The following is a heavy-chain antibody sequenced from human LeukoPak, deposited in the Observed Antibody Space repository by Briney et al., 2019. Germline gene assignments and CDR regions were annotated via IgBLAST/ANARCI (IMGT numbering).Heavy chain of an antibody. CDR3: ARGYSYGYIDY. Sequence: GASVKVSCKASGGTFSSYAISWVRQAPGQGLEWMGRIIPIFGIANYAQKFQGRVTMTRNTSISTAYMELSSLRSEDTAVYYCARGYSYGYIDYWGQGTLVTVSS. V-gene: IGHV1-69*04. J-gene: IGHJ4*02. D-gene: IGHD5-18*01. CDR2: IIPIFGIA. CDR1: GGTFSSYA.